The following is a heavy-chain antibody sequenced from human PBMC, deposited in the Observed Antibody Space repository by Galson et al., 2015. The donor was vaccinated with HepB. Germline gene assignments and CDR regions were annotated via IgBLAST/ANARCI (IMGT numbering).Heavy chain of an antibody. V-gene: IGHV3-21*01. J-gene: IGHJ4*02. Sequence: SLRLSCAASGFTFSSYIMNWVRQAPGKGLEWVSSISSSSDYIYYADSMKGRFTISRDNAKNSLYLQMNSLRAEDTAVYYCARGGPAWGSYRPIGIDYWGQGTLVTVSS. CDR1: GFTFSSYI. D-gene: IGHD3-16*02. CDR3: ARGGPAWGSYRPIGIDY. CDR2: ISSSSDYI.